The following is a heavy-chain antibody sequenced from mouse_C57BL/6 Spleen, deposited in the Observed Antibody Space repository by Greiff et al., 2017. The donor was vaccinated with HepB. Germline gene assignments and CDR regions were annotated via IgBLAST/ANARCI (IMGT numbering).Heavy chain of an antibody. CDR3: ARGGYYDYGRYYAMDY. Sequence: QVQLQQPGAELVRPGSSVKLSCKASGYTFTSYWMDWVKQRPGQGLEWIGNIYPSDSETHYNQKFKDKATLTVDKSSSTAYMQLSSLTSEDSAVYYCARGGYYDYGRYYAMDYWGQGTSVTVSS. D-gene: IGHD2-4*01. J-gene: IGHJ4*01. CDR1: GYTFTSYW. CDR2: IYPSDSET. V-gene: IGHV1-61*01.